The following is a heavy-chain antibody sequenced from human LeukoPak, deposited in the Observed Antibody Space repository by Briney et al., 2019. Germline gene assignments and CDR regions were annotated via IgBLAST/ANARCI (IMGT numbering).Heavy chain of an antibody. J-gene: IGHJ5*02. Sequence: GRSLRLSCAASGFTFSSYAMHWVRQAPGKGLEWVSYISSSGSTIYYADSVKGRFTISRDNAKNSLYLQMNSLRAEDTAVYYCARAPNWNDVYLSWFDPWGQGTLVTVSS. CDR1: GFTFSSYA. CDR2: ISSSGSTI. V-gene: IGHV3-48*04. CDR3: ARAPNWNDVYLSWFDP. D-gene: IGHD1-1*01.